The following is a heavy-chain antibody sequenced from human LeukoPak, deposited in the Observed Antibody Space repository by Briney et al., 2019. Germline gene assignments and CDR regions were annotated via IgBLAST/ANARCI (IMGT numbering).Heavy chain of an antibody. J-gene: IGHJ4*02. V-gene: IGHV3-23*01. CDR2: ISGSGSNT. CDR1: GFTFTTHA. CDR3: ARGYDSSGYYYPGYYFDY. D-gene: IGHD3-22*01. Sequence: GGSLRLSCGASGFTFTTHAMNWVRQAPGKGLEWVSTISGSGSNTYYADSVKGRFTISRDNSKNTLYLQMNSLRAEDTAVYYCARGYDSSGYYYPGYYFDYWGQGTLVTVSS.